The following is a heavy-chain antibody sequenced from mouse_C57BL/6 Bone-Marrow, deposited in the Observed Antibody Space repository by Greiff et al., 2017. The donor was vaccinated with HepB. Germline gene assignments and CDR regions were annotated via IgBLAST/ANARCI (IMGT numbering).Heavy chain of an antibody. J-gene: IGHJ4*01. V-gene: IGHV3-6*01. Sequence: VQLQQSGPGLVKPSQSLSLTCSVTGYSITSGYYWNWIRQFPGNKLEWMGYISYDGSNNYNPSLKNRISITRDTSKNQFFLKLNSVTTEDTATYDCAITTVVATDYWGQGTSVTVSS. CDR3: AITTVVATDY. CDR1: GYSITSGYY. CDR2: ISYDGSN. D-gene: IGHD1-1*01.